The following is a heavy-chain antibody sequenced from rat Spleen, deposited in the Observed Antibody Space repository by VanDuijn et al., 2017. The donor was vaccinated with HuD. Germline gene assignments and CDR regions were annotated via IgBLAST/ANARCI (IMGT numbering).Heavy chain of an antibody. V-gene: IGHV5S23*01. CDR3: ARHPDYSNYFDY. CDR1: GFTFSDYN. Sequence: EVQLVESGGDLVQPGRSLKLSCAASGFTFSDYNMAWVRQAPTKGLEWVASISPSGGSTYYRDSVKGRFTVSRDNAKSTLYLQMDSLRSEDTATYYCARHPDYSNYFDYWGQGVMVTVSS. CDR2: ISPSGGST. D-gene: IGHD1-1*01. J-gene: IGHJ2*01.